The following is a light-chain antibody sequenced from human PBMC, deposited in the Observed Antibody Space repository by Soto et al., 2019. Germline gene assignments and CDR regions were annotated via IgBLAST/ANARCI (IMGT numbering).Light chain of an antibody. CDR2: DST. Sequence: EILITQSPSIVSGSVGEGATLTCGASQNIRSSLTWYQQRPGQAPNLLMYDSTRRANGVPARFSGSGSGTEFTLTITSLQSEDFAAYYCQQFDVSPRTFGQGTKVDIK. CDR3: QQFDVSPRT. J-gene: IGKJ1*01. CDR1: QNIRSS. V-gene: IGKV3-15*01.